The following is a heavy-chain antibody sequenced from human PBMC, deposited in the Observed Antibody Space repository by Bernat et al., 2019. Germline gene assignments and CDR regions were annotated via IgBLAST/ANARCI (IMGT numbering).Heavy chain of an antibody. J-gene: IGHJ6*02. CDR3: ARCRAPYYYYYGMDV. V-gene: IGHV3-30-3*01. CDR2: ISYDGSNK. Sequence: QVQLVESGGGVVQPGRSLRLSCAASGFTFSSYAMHWVRQAPDKGLEWVAVISYDGSNKYYADSVKGRFTISRDNSKNTLYLQMNSLRAEDTAVYYCARCRAPYYYYYGMDVWGQGTTVTVSS. CDR1: GFTFSSYA.